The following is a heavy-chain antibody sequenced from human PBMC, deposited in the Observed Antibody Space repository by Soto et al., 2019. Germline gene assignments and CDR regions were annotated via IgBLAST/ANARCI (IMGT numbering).Heavy chain of an antibody. V-gene: IGHV3-48*02. Sequence: GGSLRLSCAASGCTFSSYAMHWVRQAPGKGLERVSYISSSSSTIYYADSAKGRFTISRDNAKNPLHLQMNSLRDEDTAVYYCARARGVGSSWKFDSYYYGMDVWGQGTTVTVSS. CDR3: ARARGVGSSWKFDSYYYGMDV. CDR2: ISSSSSTI. CDR1: GCTFSSYA. J-gene: IGHJ6*02. D-gene: IGHD6-13*01.